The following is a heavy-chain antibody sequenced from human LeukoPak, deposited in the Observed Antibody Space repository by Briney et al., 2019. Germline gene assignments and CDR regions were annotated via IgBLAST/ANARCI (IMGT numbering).Heavy chain of an antibody. V-gene: IGHV1-2*02. CDR1: GYTFTGYY. D-gene: IGHD3-3*01. CDR3: AKGHYDFWSGYYIRVGYYFDY. Sequence: GASVKVSCKASGYTFTGYYMHWVRQAPGQGLEWMGWINPNSGGTNYAQKFQGRFTISRDNSKNTLYLQMNSLRAEDTAVYYCAKGHYDFWSGYYIRVGYYFDYWGQGTLVTVSS. J-gene: IGHJ4*02. CDR2: INPNSGGT.